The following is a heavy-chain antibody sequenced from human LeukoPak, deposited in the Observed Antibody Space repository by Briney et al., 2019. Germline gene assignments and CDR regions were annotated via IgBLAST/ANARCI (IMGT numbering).Heavy chain of an antibody. D-gene: IGHD2/OR15-2a*01. Sequence: PGGSLRLSCAASGFTFSSYEMNWVRQAPGKGLEWVSYISSSGTTIFYADSVKGRFTISRDNAKNSLYLQMNSLRAEDTAVYYCARDDPRMKTSADYWGQGTLVTVSS. V-gene: IGHV3-48*03. CDR1: GFTFSSYE. CDR2: ISSSGTTI. J-gene: IGHJ4*02. CDR3: ARDDPRMKTSADY.